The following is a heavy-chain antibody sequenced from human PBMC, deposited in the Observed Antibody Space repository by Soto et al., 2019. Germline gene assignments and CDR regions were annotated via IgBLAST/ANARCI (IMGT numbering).Heavy chain of an antibody. V-gene: IGHV1-18*01. Sequence: QVPLVQSGNEVKKPGASVKVSCKASGYTFTNFYITWVRQAPGQGLEWLGWINTFNYPTNYAQKLQGRVPLTTDTSTSTAFMELTSLTSHATAVYFCARDRASVAIRGVIPGYYYMDVGGKGTTVTVPS. CDR3: ARDRASVAIRGVIPGYYYMDV. J-gene: IGHJ6*03. D-gene: IGHD3-10*01. CDR2: INTFNYPT. CDR1: GYTFTNFY.